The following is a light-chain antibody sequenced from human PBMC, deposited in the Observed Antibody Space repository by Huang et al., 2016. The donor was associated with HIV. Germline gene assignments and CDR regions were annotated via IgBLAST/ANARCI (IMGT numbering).Light chain of an antibody. Sequence: IVLTQSPGTLSLSPGERATLSCRASQSVSSSYLAWYQQKPGQAPRLLIYGASSRATGIPDRFSDSGSGTDFTLTISRLQPEDFAVYYCQQYGSSPRTFGGGTQVEIK. CDR1: QSVSSSY. V-gene: IGKV3-20*01. J-gene: IGKJ4*01. CDR2: GAS. CDR3: QQYGSSPRT.